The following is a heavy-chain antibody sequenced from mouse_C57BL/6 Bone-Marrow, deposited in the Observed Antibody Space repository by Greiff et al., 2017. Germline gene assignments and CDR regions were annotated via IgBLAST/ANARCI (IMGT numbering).Heavy chain of an antibody. Sequence: EVQRVESGGGLVKPGGSLKLSCAASGFTFSDYGMHWVRQAPEKGLEWVAYISRGSSTNYYADTVKCRFTISRDNAKNTLFLQMTSLRSEDTAMYYCARGVYYFDYWGQGTTLTVSS. CDR1: GFTFSDYG. CDR2: ISRGSSTN. V-gene: IGHV5-17*01. J-gene: IGHJ2*01. CDR3: ARGVYYFDY.